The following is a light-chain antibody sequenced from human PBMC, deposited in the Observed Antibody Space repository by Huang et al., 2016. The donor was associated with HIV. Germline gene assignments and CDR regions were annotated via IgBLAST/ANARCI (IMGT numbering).Light chain of an antibody. Sequence: EIVLTQSPGTLSLSPGERATLSCRAIQSVSSNHLVWYRQRPGQSPRLLIYDTSTSATCIPDRFSGSGSVTDFTLTISRLEPEDLAVYYCQHYGSSLLTFGPGTKVHIK. CDR1: QSVSSNH. V-gene: IGKV3-20*01. CDR2: DTS. CDR3: QHYGSSLLT. J-gene: IGKJ3*01.